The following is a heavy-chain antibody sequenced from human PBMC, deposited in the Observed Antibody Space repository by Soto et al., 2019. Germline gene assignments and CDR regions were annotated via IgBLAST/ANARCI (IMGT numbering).Heavy chain of an antibody. V-gene: IGHV1-18*01. CDR2: ISAYNGNT. J-gene: IGHJ4*02. CDR1: GYPFTSYG. Sequence: GGSVKGSLKAYGYPFTSYGISLVRQAPGQGLEWIGWISAYNGNTNYAQKLQGRVTMTTDTSTSTAYMELRSLRSDDTAVYYCARDSIFGVVILRDPFDYWGKGNLVTVS. D-gene: IGHD3-3*01. CDR3: ARDSIFGVVILRDPFDY.